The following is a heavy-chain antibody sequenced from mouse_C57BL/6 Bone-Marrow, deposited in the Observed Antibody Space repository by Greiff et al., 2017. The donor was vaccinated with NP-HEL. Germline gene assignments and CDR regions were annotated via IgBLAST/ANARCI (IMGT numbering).Heavy chain of an antibody. CDR2: ISSGSSTI. Sequence: DVKLVESGGGLVKPGGSLKLSCAASGFTFSDYGMHWVRQAPEKGLEWVAYISSGSSTIYYADPVKGRFTISRDNARNTLFLQMTSLRSEDTAMYYCARENYDGSSEQNYYAMGYWGQGTSVTVSS. D-gene: IGHD1-1*01. J-gene: IGHJ4*01. V-gene: IGHV5-17*01. CDR1: GFTFSDYG. CDR3: ARENYDGSSEQNYYAMGY.